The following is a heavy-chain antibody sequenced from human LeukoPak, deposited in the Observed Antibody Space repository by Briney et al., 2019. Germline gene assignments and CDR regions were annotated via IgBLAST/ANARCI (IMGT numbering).Heavy chain of an antibody. V-gene: IGHV4-39*07. Sequence: SETLSLTCTVSGGSISSSSYYWGWIRQPPGKGLEWIGSIYYSGSTNYNPSLKSRVTISVDTSKDQFSLKLSSVTAADTAVYYCARVFPLYWFDPWGQGTLVTVSS. CDR2: IYYSGST. CDR1: GGSISSSSYY. J-gene: IGHJ5*02. CDR3: ARVFPLYWFDP. D-gene: IGHD2/OR15-2a*01.